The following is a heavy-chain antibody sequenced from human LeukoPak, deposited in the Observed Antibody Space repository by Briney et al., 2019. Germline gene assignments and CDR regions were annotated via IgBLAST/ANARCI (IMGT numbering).Heavy chain of an antibody. V-gene: IGHV1-69*13. CDR3: AFVVVSSTGFDP. J-gene: IGHJ5*02. CDR2: IIPIFGTA. D-gene: IGHD2-2*01. Sequence: SVKVSCKASGGTFSSYAISWVRQAPGQGLEWMGGIIPIFGTANYAQKFQGRVTITADESTSTAYMELSSLRSEDTAVYYCAFVVVSSTGFDPWGQGTLVTVSS. CDR1: GGTFSSYA.